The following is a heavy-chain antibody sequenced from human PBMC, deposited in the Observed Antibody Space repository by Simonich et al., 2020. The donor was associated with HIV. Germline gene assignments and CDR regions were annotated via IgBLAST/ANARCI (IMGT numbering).Heavy chain of an antibody. D-gene: IGHD3-16*02. J-gene: IGHJ4*02. CDR1: GFTVSSNY. Sequence: EVQLVESGGGLIQPGGSLRLSCAASGFTVSSNYMSWVRQGPGKGLEWVSVIYSGGSTYYADAGKGRFTISRDNSKNTLYLQINSLRAEDTAVYYCARGEAVITPHFDYWGQGTLVTVSS. V-gene: IGHV3-53*01. CDR2: IYSGGST. CDR3: ARGEAVITPHFDY.